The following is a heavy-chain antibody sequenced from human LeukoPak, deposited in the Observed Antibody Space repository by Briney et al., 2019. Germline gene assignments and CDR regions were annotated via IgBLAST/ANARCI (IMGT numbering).Heavy chain of an antibody. V-gene: IGHV4-59*01. J-gene: IGHJ4*02. CDR3: ARWTGYSSSWSNFDY. D-gene: IGHD6-13*01. CDR1: GGSISSYY. CDR2: IYYSGST. Sequence: PSETLSLTCTVSGGSISSYYWSWIRQPAGKGLEWIGYIYYSGSTNYNPSLKSRVTISVDTSKNQFSLKLSSVTAADTAVYYCARWTGYSSSWSNFDYWGQGTLVTVSS.